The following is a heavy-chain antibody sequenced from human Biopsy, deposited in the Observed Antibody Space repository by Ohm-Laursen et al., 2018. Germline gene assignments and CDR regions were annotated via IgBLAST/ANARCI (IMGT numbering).Heavy chain of an antibody. CDR1: GGSFNGYF. Sequence: SETLSLTCAVYGGSFNGYFWSWICQPPGKGLEWIGDITQSGSTNYSPSRKSRVTISVYTAKKQFSLSLRSVTAADTAVYYCARVPLPGIGAAYQGRFLYGMDVWGQGTTVSVSS. J-gene: IGHJ6*02. V-gene: IGHV4-34*01. D-gene: IGHD6-13*01. CDR2: ITQSGST. CDR3: ARVPLPGIGAAYQGRFLYGMDV.